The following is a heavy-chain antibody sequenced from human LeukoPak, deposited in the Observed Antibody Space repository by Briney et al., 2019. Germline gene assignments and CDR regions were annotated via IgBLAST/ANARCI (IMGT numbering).Heavy chain of an antibody. Sequence: ASVKVSCKASGYTFTGYYMHWVRQAPGQGLEWMGWINPNSGGTNYAQKFQGRVTMTRDTSISTAYMELSRLRSDDTAVYYCARGARRAVTYYDILTGLNWFDPWGQGTLVTVSS. CDR1: GYTFTGYY. CDR2: INPNSGGT. J-gene: IGHJ5*02. CDR3: ARGARRAVTYYDILTGLNWFDP. D-gene: IGHD3-9*01. V-gene: IGHV1-2*02.